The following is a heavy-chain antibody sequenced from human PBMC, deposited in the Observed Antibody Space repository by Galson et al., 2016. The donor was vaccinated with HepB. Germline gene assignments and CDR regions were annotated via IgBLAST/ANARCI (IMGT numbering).Heavy chain of an antibody. J-gene: IGHJ4*02. Sequence: SLRLSCAASGFTFSSHAMNWVRQAPGKGLEWVSSISSINDMFYADSVKGRFTISRDNARNSLHLQMHSLRAEDTAVCYCARELGGHLDLDYWGQGTLVTVSS. CDR2: ISSINDM. CDR3: ARELGGHLDLDY. V-gene: IGHV3-21*01. D-gene: IGHD3-16*01. CDR1: GFTFSSHA.